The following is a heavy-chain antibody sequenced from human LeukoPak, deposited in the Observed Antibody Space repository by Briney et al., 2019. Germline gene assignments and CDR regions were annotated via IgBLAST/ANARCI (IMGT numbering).Heavy chain of an antibody. J-gene: IGHJ4*02. CDR2: ISSSGSII. D-gene: IGHD6-13*01. CDR1: EFTFSRYE. Sequence: GGSLILSCAASEFTFSRYEMNWVRQAPEKGLEWVSYISSSGSIIYYADSVKGRFTISRDNAKNSLYLQMNSLRAEDTAVYYCARGRITSSWYYFDYWGQGALVTVSS. V-gene: IGHV3-48*03. CDR3: ARGRITSSWYYFDY.